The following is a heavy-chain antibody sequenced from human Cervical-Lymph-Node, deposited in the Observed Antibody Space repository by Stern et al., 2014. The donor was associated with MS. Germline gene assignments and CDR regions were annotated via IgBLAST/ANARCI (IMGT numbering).Heavy chain of an antibody. CDR3: ARGDVVVVVAANSLDV. CDR1: GFTFRNYW. CDR2: IKREGSEK. J-gene: IGHJ6*02. V-gene: IGHV3-7*01. D-gene: IGHD2-15*01. Sequence: EVQLVESGGGLVQPGGSLRLSCAASGFTFRNYWMSWVRQAPGKGLEWVANIKREGSEKFYADSVKGRFTISRDNAKNSLSLQMNSLRVEDTAVYYCARGDVVVVVAANSLDVWGQGTTVTVSS.